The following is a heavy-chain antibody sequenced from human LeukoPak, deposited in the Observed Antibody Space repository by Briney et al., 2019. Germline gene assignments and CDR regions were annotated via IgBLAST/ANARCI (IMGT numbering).Heavy chain of an antibody. J-gene: IGHJ4*02. CDR1: GFTFSSYG. D-gene: IGHD1-26*01. V-gene: IGHV3-30*02. CDR3: AKDYTGTFSPFPSYFDN. CDR2: IRYDGSNK. Sequence: GGSLRLSCAASGFTFSSYGMHWVRQAPGKGLEWVAFIRYDGSNKYYADSVKGRFTISRDNSKNTLYLQMNSLRAEDTAVYYCAKDYTGTFSPFPSYFDNWGQGTLVTVSS.